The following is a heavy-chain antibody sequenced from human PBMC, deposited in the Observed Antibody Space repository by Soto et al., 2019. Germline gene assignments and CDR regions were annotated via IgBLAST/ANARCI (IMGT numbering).Heavy chain of an antibody. CDR1: GFTFSSYW. Sequence: EVQLVESGGGLVQPGGSLRLSCAASGFTFSSYWMHWVRQAPGKGLVWVSRINSDGSSTSYADSVKGRFTISRDNAKNTLYLPMNSLRAEDTAVYYCAREASQVVPADDDAFDIWGQGTMVTVSS. V-gene: IGHV3-74*01. J-gene: IGHJ3*02. D-gene: IGHD2-2*01. CDR3: AREASQVVPADDDAFDI. CDR2: INSDGSST.